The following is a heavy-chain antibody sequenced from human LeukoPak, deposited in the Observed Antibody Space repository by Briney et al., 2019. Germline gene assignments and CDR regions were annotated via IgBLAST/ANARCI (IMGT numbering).Heavy chain of an antibody. J-gene: IGHJ3*02. CDR3: ANNSSDFDAFDI. D-gene: IGHD6-19*01. V-gene: IGHV3-64*04. Sequence: PGGSLRLSCSASGFTFSNYPMHWVRQAPGKGLEYVSAISSNGGSTNCADSVKGRFTVSRDNSKNTLYLQMNSLRAEDTAVYYCANNSSDFDAFDIWGQGTMVTVSS. CDR2: ISSNGGST. CDR1: GFTFSNYP.